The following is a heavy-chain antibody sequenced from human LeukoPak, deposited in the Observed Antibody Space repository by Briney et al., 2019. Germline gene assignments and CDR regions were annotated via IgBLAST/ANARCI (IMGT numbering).Heavy chain of an antibody. CDR1: GFTFSNYG. D-gene: IGHD6-25*01. CDR2: IDGGGVNT. V-gene: IGHV3-23*01. CDR3: AKRSARPKPFDC. J-gene: IGHJ4*02. Sequence: GGSLRLSCAGSGFTFSNYGMSWVRQAPGKGLEWVSAIDGGGVNTLYADSVKGRFTISRDNSKNTVYPQMNSLSAEDTAIYYCAKRSARPKPFDCWGQGTLVTVSS.